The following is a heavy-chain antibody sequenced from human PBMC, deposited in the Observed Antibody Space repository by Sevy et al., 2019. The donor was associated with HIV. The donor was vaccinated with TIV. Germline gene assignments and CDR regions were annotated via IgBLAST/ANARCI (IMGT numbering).Heavy chain of an antibody. CDR3: ARRIEGYCSGGSCYGDYYYYGMDV. J-gene: IGHJ6*02. V-gene: IGHV1-18*01. CDR2: ISAYNGNT. Sequence: ASVKVSGKASGYTFTSYGISWVRQAPGQGLEWMGWISAYNGNTNYAQKLQGRVTMTTDTSTSTAYMELRSLGSDDTAVYYCARRIEGYCSGGSCYGDYYYYGMDVWGQGTTVTVSS. CDR1: GYTFTSYG. D-gene: IGHD2-15*01.